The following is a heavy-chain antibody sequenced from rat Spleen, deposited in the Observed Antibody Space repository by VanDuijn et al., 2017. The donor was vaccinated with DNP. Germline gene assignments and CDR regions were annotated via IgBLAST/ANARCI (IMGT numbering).Heavy chain of an antibody. CDR2: ISYDGGST. V-gene: IGHV5-20*01. J-gene: IGHJ2*01. CDR3: TTDFERGY. Sequence: EVQLVESGGGLVQPGRSLKLSCAASGFTFSDYYMAWVRQAPTKGLEWVAYISYDGGSTSYGDSVKGRFTISRDNAKSTLYLQMNSLRSEDMATYYCTTDFERGYWGQGVMVTVSS. D-gene: IGHD1-11*01. CDR1: GFTFSDYY.